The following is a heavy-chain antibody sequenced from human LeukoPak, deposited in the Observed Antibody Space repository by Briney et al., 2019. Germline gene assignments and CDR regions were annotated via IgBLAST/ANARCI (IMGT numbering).Heavy chain of an antibody. Sequence: GGSLRLSCAASGFTFSSYGMHWVRQAPGKGLEWVAVMWYDGTTKYYADSVKGRFTISRDNSKNTLYLQMDSLRAEDTAVYYCAKDGAASTYFDYWGPGTLVTVSS. D-gene: IGHD4/OR15-4a*01. CDR3: AKDGAASTYFDY. J-gene: IGHJ4*02. V-gene: IGHV3-33*06. CDR2: MWYDGTTK. CDR1: GFTFSSYG.